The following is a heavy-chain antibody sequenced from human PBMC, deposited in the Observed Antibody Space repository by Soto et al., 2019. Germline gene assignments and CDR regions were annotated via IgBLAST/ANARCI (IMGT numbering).Heavy chain of an antibody. J-gene: IGHJ6*03. D-gene: IGHD2-15*01. Sequence: QVQLVQSGAEVKKPGASVKVSCKASGYTFTSYGISWVRQAPGQGLEWMGWISAYNGNTNYAQKLQGRVTMTTDTSTSTAYMELRSLRSDDTPVYYCARGYCSGGSCRSDYYYMDVWGKGTTVTVSS. V-gene: IGHV1-18*01. CDR1: GYTFTSYG. CDR2: ISAYNGNT. CDR3: ARGYCSGGSCRSDYYYMDV.